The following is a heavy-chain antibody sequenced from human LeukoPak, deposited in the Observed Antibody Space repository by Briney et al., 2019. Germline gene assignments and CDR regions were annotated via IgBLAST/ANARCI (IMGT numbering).Heavy chain of an antibody. CDR2: INHSGST. V-gene: IGHV4-34*01. J-gene: IGHJ4*02. CDR3: ARARAHLKYYYDSSGYYYFDY. CDR1: GGSFSGYY. D-gene: IGHD3-22*01. Sequence: SETLSLTCAVYGGSFSGYYWSWIRQPPGKGLEWIGEINHSGSTNYNPSLKSRVTISVDTSRNQFSLKLSSVTAADTAVYYCARARAHLKYYYDSSGYYYFDYWGQGTLVTVSS.